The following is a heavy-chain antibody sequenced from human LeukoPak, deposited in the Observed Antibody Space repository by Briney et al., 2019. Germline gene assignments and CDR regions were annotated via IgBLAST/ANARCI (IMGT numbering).Heavy chain of an antibody. Sequence: ASVKVSCKASGYTFTGYYMHWVRQAPGQGLEWMGWINPNSGGTNYAQKFQGRVTMTRDTSISTAYMELSRLRSDDTAVYYCASSRHGRGWYGVDYWGQGTLVTVSS. V-gene: IGHV1-2*02. CDR3: ASSRHGRGWYGVDY. CDR1: GYTFTGYY. CDR2: INPNSGGT. D-gene: IGHD6-19*01. J-gene: IGHJ4*02.